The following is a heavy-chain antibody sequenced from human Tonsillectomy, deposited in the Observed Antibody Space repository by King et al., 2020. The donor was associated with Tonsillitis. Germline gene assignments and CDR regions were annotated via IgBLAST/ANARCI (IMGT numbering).Heavy chain of an antibody. J-gene: IGHJ4*02. D-gene: IGHD3-10*01. Sequence: VQLVESGGGLVQPGGSLRLSCAASGFTFSSYAMSWVRQAPGKGLEWVSAISGGGDTTYYADSVKGRFTISRDNSKNTLWLQMNSLRAEDTAVYYCVGGYYSTSGSYYPFDYWGQETLVTVSS. V-gene: IGHV3-23*04. CDR2: ISGGGDTT. CDR3: VGGYYSTSGSYYPFDY. CDR1: GFTFSSYA.